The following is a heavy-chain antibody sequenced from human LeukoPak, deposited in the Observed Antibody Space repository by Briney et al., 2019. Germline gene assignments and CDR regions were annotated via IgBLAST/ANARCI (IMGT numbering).Heavy chain of an antibody. Sequence: GGSLRLSCAASGFTFRKYWMSWVRQAPGKGLEWVSMIYGGDNIYYTDSVKGRFTISRDNSKNTLDLQMNSLRVEDTAVYYCARRGHGYGSPFDYWGQGTLVTVSS. J-gene: IGHJ4*02. CDR3: ARRGHGYGSPFDY. D-gene: IGHD5-18*01. CDR2: IYGGDNI. CDR1: GFTFRKYW. V-gene: IGHV3-66*04.